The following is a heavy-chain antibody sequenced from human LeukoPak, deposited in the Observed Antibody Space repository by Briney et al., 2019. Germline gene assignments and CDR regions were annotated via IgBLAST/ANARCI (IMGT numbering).Heavy chain of an antibody. CDR2: IKRDGSEK. D-gene: IGHD2-2*01. CDR1: GFTFSSFW. Sequence: QPGGSLRLSCAASGFTFSSFWMSWVRQAPGKGLEWVANIKRDGSEKQYVDSVKGRFSISRDNAKNSLYLQMNSLRVEDTAVYYCVRSDLRYCSDPSCYIDHYGMDVWGQGTTVTVSS. CDR3: VRSDLRYCSDPSCYIDHYGMDV. J-gene: IGHJ6*02. V-gene: IGHV3-7*03.